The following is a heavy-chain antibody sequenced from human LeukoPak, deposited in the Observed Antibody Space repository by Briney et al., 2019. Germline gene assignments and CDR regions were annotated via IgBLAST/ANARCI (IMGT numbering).Heavy chain of an antibody. V-gene: IGHV1-2*02. CDR3: ARDLFLAAAEREGDDY. J-gene: IGHJ4*02. CDR2: MNPNSGGT. D-gene: IGHD6-13*01. CDR1: GYTFTGYY. Sequence: ASEKVSCTASGYTFTGYYMHWVRQAPGQGLELMGWMNPNSGGTNYAQKFQGRVTLTRDTSISTAYMELSSLISDDTAVYYCARDLFLAAAEREGDDYWGQGTLVTVSS.